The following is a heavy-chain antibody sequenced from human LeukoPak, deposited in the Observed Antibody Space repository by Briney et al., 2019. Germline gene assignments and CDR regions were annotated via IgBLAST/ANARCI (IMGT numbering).Heavy chain of an antibody. D-gene: IGHD6-19*01. Sequence: GASVKVSCKASGYTFTSYGISWVRQAPGQGLEWMGWISAYNGNTNYAQKLQSRVTMTTDTSTSTAYMELRSLRSDDTAVYYCARGSGWYGENYYYYYMDVWGKGTTVTVSS. V-gene: IGHV1-18*01. CDR3: ARGSGWYGENYYYYYMDV. J-gene: IGHJ6*03. CDR2: ISAYNGNT. CDR1: GYTFTSYG.